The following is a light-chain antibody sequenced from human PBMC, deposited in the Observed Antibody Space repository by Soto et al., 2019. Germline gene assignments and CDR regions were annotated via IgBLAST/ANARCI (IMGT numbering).Light chain of an antibody. CDR2: ATS. J-gene: IGKJ2*01. V-gene: IGKV3-20*01. CDR1: QSVSRSY. Sequence: VLTQYPGTLALSPGERATLSCRASQSVSRSYLSCYQQKPGQAPRLLIYATSARAPGIPARFSGSGSGTDFALTISRLEPEEFAVYYCQQFGSSHTYTFGQGTKLET. CDR3: QQFGSSHTYT.